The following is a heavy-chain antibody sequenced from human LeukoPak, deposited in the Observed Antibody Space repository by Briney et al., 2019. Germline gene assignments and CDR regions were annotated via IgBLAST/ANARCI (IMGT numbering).Heavy chain of an antibody. CDR2: ISSSGGNT. CDR3: ARDLHDYGDPSARSQVGVVYYYYYYGMDV. Sequence: GGSLRLSCEASGFTFSSYAMSWVRQAPGKGLEWVSVISSSGGNTNYADSVKGRFTSSRDKSKNTLYLQMNSLRAEDTAVYYCARDLHDYGDPSARSQVGVVYYYYYYGMDVWGQGTTVTVSS. V-gene: IGHV3-23*01. J-gene: IGHJ6*02. D-gene: IGHD4-17*01. CDR1: GFTFSSYA.